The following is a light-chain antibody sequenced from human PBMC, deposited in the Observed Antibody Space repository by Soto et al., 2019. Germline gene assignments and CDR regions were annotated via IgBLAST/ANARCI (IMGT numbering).Light chain of an antibody. CDR2: RAS. V-gene: IGKV1-5*03. Sequence: DIQLTQSPSTLSASVGDRVTITCRASQSLSDWLAWYQQIPGTAPKLLIYRASSLEDRVPSRFSGSGSGTEFTLTISSLQPDDFATYFCQQYDTYPLTCGGGTKVEIK. CDR3: QQYDTYPLT. J-gene: IGKJ4*01. CDR1: QSLSDW.